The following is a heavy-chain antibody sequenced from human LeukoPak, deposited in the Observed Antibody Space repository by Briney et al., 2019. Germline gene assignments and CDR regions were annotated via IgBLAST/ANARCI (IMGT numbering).Heavy chain of an antibody. D-gene: IGHD3-22*01. Sequence: GGSLRLSCAASGFTFSTYGMSWVRQAPGKGLEWVSAISGSGGSTYYADSVKGRFTISRDNSKNTLYLQMNSLRAEDTAVYYCARAVEGYDSSGYYRLLDYWGQGTLVTVSS. V-gene: IGHV3-23*01. CDR2: ISGSGGST. CDR3: ARAVEGYDSSGYYRLLDY. J-gene: IGHJ4*02. CDR1: GFTFSTYG.